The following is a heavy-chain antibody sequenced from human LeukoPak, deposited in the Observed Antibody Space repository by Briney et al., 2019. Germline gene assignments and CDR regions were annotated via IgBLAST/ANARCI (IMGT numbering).Heavy chain of an antibody. Sequence: SETLSLTCTVSGGSISSYYWSWIRQPAGKGLEWIGEINHSGSTNYNPSLKSRVTISVDTSKNQFSLKLSSVTAADTAVYYCARGLGSGWPTYFDYWGQGTLVTVSS. CDR2: INHSGST. V-gene: IGHV4-34*01. CDR1: GGSISSYY. D-gene: IGHD6-19*01. CDR3: ARGLGSGWPTYFDY. J-gene: IGHJ4*02.